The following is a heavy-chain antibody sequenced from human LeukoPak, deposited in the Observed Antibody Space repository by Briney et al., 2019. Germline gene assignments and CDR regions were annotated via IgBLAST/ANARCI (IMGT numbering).Heavy chain of an antibody. V-gene: IGHV4-59*01. CDR3: ARGRYSSGP. CDR2: IYYIGST. CDR1: GASFSSYS. D-gene: IGHD6-19*01. Sequence: SETLSLTCTVSGASFSSYSWSWIRQPPGKGLEWIGDIYYIGSTNYNPSLECRVTISIDTSKSQFSLKLSSVTAADTAVYYCARGRYSSGPWGQGTLVTVSS. J-gene: IGHJ5*02.